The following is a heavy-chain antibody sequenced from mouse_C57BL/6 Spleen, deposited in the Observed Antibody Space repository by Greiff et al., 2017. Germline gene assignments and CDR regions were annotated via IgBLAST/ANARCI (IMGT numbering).Heavy chain of an antibody. J-gene: IGHJ2*01. CDR1: GYTFTDHT. D-gene: IGHD2-3*01. CDR2: IYPRDGST. V-gene: IGHV1-78*01. Sequence: VQLVESDAELVKPGASVKISCKVSGYTFTDHTIHWMKQRPEQGLEWIGYIYPRDGSTKYNEKFKGKDTLTADKSSSTAYMQLNSLTSEDSPVYFCAQGTYDGYYYFDYWGQGTTLTVSS. CDR3: AQGTYDGYYYFDY.